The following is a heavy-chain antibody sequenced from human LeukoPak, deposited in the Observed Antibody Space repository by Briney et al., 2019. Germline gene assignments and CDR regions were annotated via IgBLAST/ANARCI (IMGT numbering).Heavy chain of an antibody. CDR3: AGGDIVATILGYYYYYMDV. Sequence: SVKVSCKASGGTFSSYAISWVRQAPGQGLEWVGGIIPIFGTANYAQKFQGRVTITTDESTSTAYMELSSLRSEDTAVYYCAGGDIVATILGYYYYYMDVWGKGTTVTVSS. V-gene: IGHV1-69*05. J-gene: IGHJ6*03. D-gene: IGHD5-12*01. CDR2: IIPIFGTA. CDR1: GGTFSSYA.